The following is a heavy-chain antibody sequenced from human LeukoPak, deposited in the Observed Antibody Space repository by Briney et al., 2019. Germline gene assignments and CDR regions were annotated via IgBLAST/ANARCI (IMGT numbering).Heavy chain of an antibody. CDR2: ISSSSSYI. V-gene: IGHV3-21*01. Sequence: GGSLRLSCAASGFTFSSYAMSWVRQAPGKGLEWVSSISSSSSYIYYADSVKGRFTISRDNAKNSLYLQMNSLRAEDTAVYYCARYFDHDSSGYEFDYWGQGTLVTVSS. CDR1: GFTFSSYA. CDR3: ARYFDHDSSGYEFDY. D-gene: IGHD3-22*01. J-gene: IGHJ4*02.